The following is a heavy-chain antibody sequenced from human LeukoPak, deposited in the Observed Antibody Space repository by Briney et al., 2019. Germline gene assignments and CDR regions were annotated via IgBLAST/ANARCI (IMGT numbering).Heavy chain of an antibody. CDR2: IGGGGDA. CDR3: SKGAGGGPDDY. CDR1: GFTLSPFA. Sequence: GGSLSLSCAGAGFTLSPFALRWLRPAAGQGLDWVALIGGGGDANYAVSAKGRFPLSRDNAQNTLSLQMNTLRSEDTAIYYGSKGAGGGPDDYWGQGILVSVSS. V-gene: IGHV3-23*01. D-gene: IGHD2-15*01. J-gene: IGHJ4*02.